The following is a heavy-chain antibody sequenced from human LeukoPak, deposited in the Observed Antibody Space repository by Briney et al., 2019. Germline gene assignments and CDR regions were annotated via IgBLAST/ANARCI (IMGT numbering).Heavy chain of an antibody. D-gene: IGHD2-2*01. Sequence: GRSLRLSCAASGFTFTNYGMHWVRQAPGKGLEWVALIWYDGSDIYYADSVKGRFIISRDNSKNTLYLQMNTLRAEDTAVYYCARGSAALYYFDFWGQGTLVTVSS. J-gene: IGHJ4*02. CDR2: IWYDGSDI. CDR1: GFTFTNYG. V-gene: IGHV3-33*08. CDR3: ARGSAALYYFDF.